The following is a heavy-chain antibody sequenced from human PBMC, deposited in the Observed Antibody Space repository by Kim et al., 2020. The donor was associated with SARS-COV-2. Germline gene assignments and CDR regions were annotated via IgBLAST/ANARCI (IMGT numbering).Heavy chain of an antibody. CDR2: ISDDGART. D-gene: IGHD3-10*01. J-gene: IGHJ3*01. Sequence: GGSLRLSCAASGFTLNTYTIHWVRRAPGKGLEHVSAISDDGARTFYANSVKGRFTISRDNSKNTLYLQMDNLRPEDGAIYYCAREKMVRGVIDAFDLWG. CDR1: GFTLNTYT. V-gene: IGHV3-64*01. CDR3: AREKMVRGVIDAFDL.